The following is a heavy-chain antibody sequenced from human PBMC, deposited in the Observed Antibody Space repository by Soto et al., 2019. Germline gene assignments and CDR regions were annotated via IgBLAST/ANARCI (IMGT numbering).Heavy chain of an antibody. CDR3: ATRSPAFDY. V-gene: IGHV1-18*01. J-gene: IGHJ4*02. CDR2: ITTDKGKT. CDR1: GYTFTSYG. Sequence: QVQLVQSGPEVKKPGASVKVSCKTSGYTFTSYGISWVRQAPGQGLEWMGWITTDKGKTTYAQKFQGRVTMTTYKSTSTAYMELRSLRSDDTAVYYCATRSPAFDYWGQGTLVAVSS.